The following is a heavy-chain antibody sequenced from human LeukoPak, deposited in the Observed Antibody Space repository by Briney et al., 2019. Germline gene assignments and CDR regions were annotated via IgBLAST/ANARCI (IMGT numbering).Heavy chain of an antibody. CDR1: GGSISSGGYY. D-gene: IGHD5-12*01. V-gene: IGHV4-31*03. CDR2: IYYSGST. CDR3: ARVPAGYDYGEAGIDY. Sequence: PSETLSLTCTVSGGSISSGGYYRSWIRQHPGKGLEWIGYIYYSGSTYYNPSLKSRVTISVDTSKNQFSLKLSSVTAADTAVYYCARVPAGYDYGEAGIDYWGQGTLVTVSS. J-gene: IGHJ4*02.